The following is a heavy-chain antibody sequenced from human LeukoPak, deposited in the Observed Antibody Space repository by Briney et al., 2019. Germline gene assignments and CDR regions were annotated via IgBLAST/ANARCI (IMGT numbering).Heavy chain of an antibody. J-gene: IGHJ6*03. CDR3: AGTGIAVENYYYYMDI. CDR1: GYTFTGYY. D-gene: IGHD6-19*01. CDR2: INPNSGGT. V-gene: IGHV1-2*02. Sequence: ASVKVSCKASGYTFTGYYMHWVRQAPGQGLEWMGWINPNSGGTNYAQKFQGRVTMTRDTSISTAYMELSRLRSDDTAVYYCAGTGIAVENYYYYMDIWGKGTTVTVSS.